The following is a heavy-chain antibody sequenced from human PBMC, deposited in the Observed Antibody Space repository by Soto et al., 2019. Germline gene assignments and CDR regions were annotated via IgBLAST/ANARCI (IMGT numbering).Heavy chain of an antibody. CDR2: IIPIFGTA. CDR3: ARGGYSSGWYNYYYYGMDV. D-gene: IGHD6-19*01. J-gene: IGHJ6*02. V-gene: IGHV1-69*12. CDR1: GGTFSSYA. Sequence: QVQLVQSGAEVKKPGSSVKVSCKASGGTFSSYAISWVRQAPGQGLEWMGGIIPIFGTANYAQKFQGRVTITADESTSTAYMELSSLRSEDTAVYYCARGGYSSGWYNYYYYGMDVWGQGPTVTVSS.